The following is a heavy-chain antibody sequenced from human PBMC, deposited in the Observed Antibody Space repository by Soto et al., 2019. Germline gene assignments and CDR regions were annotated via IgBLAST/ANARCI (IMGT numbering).Heavy chain of an antibody. D-gene: IGHD6-19*01. CDR2: IGTAGDT. V-gene: IGHV3-13*01. Sequence: GGSLRLSCAASGFTFGGYDVHWVRQATGKGLEWVSAIGTAGDTYYPGSVKGRFTISRENAKNSLYLQMNSLRAEDTAVYYCARDPTIAVAGRFDPWGQGTLVTVSS. CDR3: ARDPTIAVAGRFDP. J-gene: IGHJ5*02. CDR1: GFTFGGYD.